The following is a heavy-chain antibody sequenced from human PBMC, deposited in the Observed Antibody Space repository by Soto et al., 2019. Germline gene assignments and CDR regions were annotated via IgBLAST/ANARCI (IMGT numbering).Heavy chain of an antibody. Sequence: ASVKVSFKASGYTFTGYYMHWVRQAPGQGLEWMGWINPNSGGTNYAQKFQGWVTMTRDTSISTAYMELSRLRSDDTAVYYCARASIAVAGYYFDYWGQGTLVTVSS. J-gene: IGHJ4*02. CDR3: ARASIAVAGYYFDY. CDR1: GYTFTGYY. V-gene: IGHV1-2*04. CDR2: INPNSGGT. D-gene: IGHD6-19*01.